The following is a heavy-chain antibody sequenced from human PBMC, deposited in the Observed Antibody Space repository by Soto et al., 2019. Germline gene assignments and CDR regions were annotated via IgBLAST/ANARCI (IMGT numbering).Heavy chain of an antibody. CDR3: ARDAMTLRIAARPYYFDY. J-gene: IGHJ4*02. D-gene: IGHD6-6*01. Sequence: GESLKISCKGSGYSFTSYWISWVRQMPGKGLEWMGRIDPSDSYTNYSPSFQGHVTISADKSISTAYLQWSSLKASDTAVYYCARDAMTLRIAARPYYFDYWGQGTLVTVSS. CDR2: IDPSDSYT. V-gene: IGHV5-10-1*01. CDR1: GYSFTSYW.